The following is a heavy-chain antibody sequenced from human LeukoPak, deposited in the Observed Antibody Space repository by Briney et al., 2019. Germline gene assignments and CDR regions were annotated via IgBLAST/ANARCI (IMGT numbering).Heavy chain of an antibody. V-gene: IGHV3-7*01. Sequence: GGSLRHSCAASGFIFSNYWMTWVRQAPGKGLEWAANIKQDGIEKHYVDSVEGRFTVSRDNTKNSLFLQMHSLRAEDTAVYYCARGSSGYYCDHFQTWGQGSLVTVSS. D-gene: IGHD3-22*01. J-gene: IGHJ1*01. CDR3: ARGSSGYYCDHFQT. CDR1: GFIFSNYW. CDR2: IKQDGIEK.